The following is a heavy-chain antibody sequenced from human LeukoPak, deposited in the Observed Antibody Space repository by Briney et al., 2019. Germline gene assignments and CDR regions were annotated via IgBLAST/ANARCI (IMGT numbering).Heavy chain of an antibody. CDR1: GGSISSSIYY. CDR3: ARAVWYYYDSSGPIGWFDP. J-gene: IGHJ5*02. Sequence: PSETLSLTCIVSGGSISSSIYYWAWVRQPPGKGLEWIGYIYYSGSTNYNPSLKSRVTISVDMSKNQFSLKLSSVTAADTAVYYCARAVWYYYDSSGPIGWFDPWGQGTLVTVSS. V-gene: IGHV4-61*05. CDR2: IYYSGST. D-gene: IGHD3-22*01.